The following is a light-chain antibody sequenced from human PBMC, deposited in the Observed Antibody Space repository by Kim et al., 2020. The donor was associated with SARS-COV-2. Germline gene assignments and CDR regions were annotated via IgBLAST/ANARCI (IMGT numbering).Light chain of an antibody. CDR2: KDV. Sequence: VSAGQTARITCSGDALSNQYAYWDQQKPSQAPVLVIFKDVQRPSAIPERFSGSDSGTTVTLTISGVQAEDEADYYCQSTDGTTTWVFGGGTQLTVL. CDR3: QSTDGTTTWV. CDR1: ALSNQY. V-gene: IGLV3-25*03. J-gene: IGLJ3*02.